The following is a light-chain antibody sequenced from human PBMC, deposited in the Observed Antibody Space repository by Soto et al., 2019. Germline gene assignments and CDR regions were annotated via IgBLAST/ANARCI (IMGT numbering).Light chain of an antibody. CDR3: QQYAGSPWT. CDR1: QGVRDW. Sequence: DIQMTQSPSSVSASVGDRVTITCRASQGVRDWVAWYQQKPGKAPKLLFSTTSTLEDGVPSRFSGSASGTEFTLIISRLEPEDFAVYYCQQYAGSPWTFGQGTRLEIK. V-gene: IGKV1-12*01. J-gene: IGKJ5*01. CDR2: TTS.